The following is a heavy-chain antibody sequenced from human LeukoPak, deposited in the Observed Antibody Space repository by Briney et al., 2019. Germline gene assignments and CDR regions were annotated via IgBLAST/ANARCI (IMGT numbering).Heavy chain of an antibody. CDR3: AREEAGDYFDY. Sequence: GGSLRLSCAASGFTFSSYAMHWVRQAPGKGLEWVAVISYDGSNKYYADSVKGRFTISRDNAKNSLYLQMNSLRAEDTAVYYCAREEAGDYFDYWGQGTLVTVSS. CDR2: ISYDGSNK. CDR1: GFTFSSYA. V-gene: IGHV3-30*04. J-gene: IGHJ4*02.